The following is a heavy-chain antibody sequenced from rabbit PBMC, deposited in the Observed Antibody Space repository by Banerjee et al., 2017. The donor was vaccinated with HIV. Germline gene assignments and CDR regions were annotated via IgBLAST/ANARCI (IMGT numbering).Heavy chain of an antibody. Sequence: VESGGGLVKPEGSLTLTCTASGFSFSSSYWICWVRQAPGKGLEWIACIYGGSSGSTYYASWAKGRFTISKTSSTTVTLQMTSLTAADTATYFCARNPVYGYVMAYFDLWGPGTLVTVS. J-gene: IGHJ4*01. CDR1: GFSFSSSYW. CDR3: ARNPVYGYVMAYFDL. CDR2: IYGGSSGST. D-gene: IGHD6-1*01. V-gene: IGHV1S45*01.